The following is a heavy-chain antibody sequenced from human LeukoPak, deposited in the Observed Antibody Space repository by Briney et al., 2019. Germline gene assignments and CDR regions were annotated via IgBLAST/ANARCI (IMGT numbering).Heavy chain of an antibody. CDR3: STYRWHYDSSGYDY. CDR2: IKSNVDGGTT. Sequence: PGGSLRFSCAASGFTFSKAWMSWVRQATGKGMEWLGRIKSNVDGGTTDYAAPVQGRITISRDDSQNTLYLQLDSLTAEDAAVYYCSTYRWHYDSSGYDYWGQGTLVAVSS. D-gene: IGHD3-22*01. CDR1: GFTFSKAW. J-gene: IGHJ4*02. V-gene: IGHV3-15*01.